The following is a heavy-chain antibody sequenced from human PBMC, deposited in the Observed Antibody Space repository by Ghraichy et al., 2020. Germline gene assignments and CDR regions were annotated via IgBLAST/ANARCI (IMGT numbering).Heavy chain of an antibody. Sequence: GESLNISCAASGFTFSNDEMHWVRQAPGKGLEWVAVIWGDGSEEYYVDSVKGRFTISRDNSKDTLYLQMNSLRAEDTAIYYCARERSCTSTTCYGIDYWGQGTLVTVSS. V-gene: IGHV3-33*01. CDR2: IWGDGSEE. D-gene: IGHD2-2*01. CDR3: ARERSCTSTTCYGIDY. J-gene: IGHJ4*02. CDR1: GFTFSNDE.